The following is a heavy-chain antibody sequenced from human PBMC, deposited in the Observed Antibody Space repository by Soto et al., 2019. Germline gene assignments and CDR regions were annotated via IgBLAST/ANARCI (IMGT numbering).Heavy chain of an antibody. V-gene: IGHV1-3*01. CDR1: GYIFSNYA. CDR3: ARVPRYTSDIVEVPAVMFEDWFVP. J-gene: IGHJ5*02. CDR2: IHAGNGDT. D-gene: IGHD2-2*01. Sequence: ASVKVSCKASGYIFSNYAVQWVRQAPGQSLEWMGWIHAGNGDTKYSQKFHGRVTITRDTSASTAYMELSGLRSEGTAVYYCARVPRYTSDIVEVPAVMFEDWFVPWGQGTLVTVLL.